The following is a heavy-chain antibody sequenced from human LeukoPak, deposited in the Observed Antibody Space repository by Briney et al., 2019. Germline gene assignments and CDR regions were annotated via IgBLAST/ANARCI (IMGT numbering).Heavy chain of an antibody. CDR3: ARDEDWSGYYGAFDI. CDR2: INSDGSST. D-gene: IGHD3-3*01. V-gene: IGHV3-74*01. CDR1: GFTFSIYW. J-gene: IGHJ3*02. Sequence: GGSLRLSCAASGFTFSIYWMHWVRQAPGKGLVWVSRINSDGSSTSYADSVKGRFTISRDNAKNTLYLQMNSLRAEDTAVYYCARDEDWSGYYGAFDIRGQGTMVTVSS.